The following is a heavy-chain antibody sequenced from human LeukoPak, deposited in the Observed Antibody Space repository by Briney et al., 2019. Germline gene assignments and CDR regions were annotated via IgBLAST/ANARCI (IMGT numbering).Heavy chain of an antibody. Sequence: GGSLRLSCAASGFTFSSYGMHWVRQAPGKGLVWVAVISYDGSNKNYADSVKGRFTISRDNSKNTLYLQMNSLRAEDMAAYYCVKRWTGTTIGQQDYWGQGTLVTVSS. CDR3: VKRWTGTTIGQQDY. CDR2: ISYDGSNK. D-gene: IGHD1-1*01. J-gene: IGHJ4*02. CDR1: GFTFSSYG. V-gene: IGHV3-30*18.